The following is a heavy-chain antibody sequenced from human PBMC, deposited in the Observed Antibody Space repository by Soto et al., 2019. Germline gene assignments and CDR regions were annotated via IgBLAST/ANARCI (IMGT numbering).Heavy chain of an antibody. Sequence: EVQLVESGGGLVQPGGSLRLSCAASGVTVSSNYMSWVRQAPGKGLEWVSVIYSGGSTYYADSVKGRFTISRDNSTNTLYLQMNSLRAEDTAVYYCARHGYNYGGGYFDYCGQGTLVTVSS. CDR3: ARHGYNYGGGYFDY. CDR1: GVTVSSNY. D-gene: IGHD5-18*01. J-gene: IGHJ4*02. V-gene: IGHV3-66*04. CDR2: IYSGGST.